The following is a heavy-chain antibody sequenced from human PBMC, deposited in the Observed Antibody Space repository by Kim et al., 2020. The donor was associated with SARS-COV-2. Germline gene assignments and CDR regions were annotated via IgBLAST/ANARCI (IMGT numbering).Heavy chain of an antibody. J-gene: IGHJ4*02. V-gene: IGHV3-23*01. CDR2: VSADSSIT. Sequence: GGSLRLSCAASGFTFSDDAMTWVRQAPGKGLEWVSSVSADSSITHYADSVKGRFTISRDNSKIMLYLQMNSLRAEDTALYYFAKAIWHLNMALEYWGKGT. D-gene: IGHD3-10*01. CDR1: GFTFSDDA. CDR3: AKAIWHLNMALEY.